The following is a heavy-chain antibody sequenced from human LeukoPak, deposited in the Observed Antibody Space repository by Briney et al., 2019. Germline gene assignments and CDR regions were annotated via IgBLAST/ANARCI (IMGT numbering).Heavy chain of an antibody. CDR2: ISGSGGTT. J-gene: IGHJ4*02. CDR1: GFTFSSYA. CDR3: AKLSEVVTPDYFDY. Sequence: PGGSLRLSCAASGFTFSSYAMSWVRQAPGKGLEWVSDISGSGGTTSYADSVKGRFTISRDNYKNTLYLQMNSLRAEDTALYYCAKLSEVVTPDYFDYWGQGTLVTVSS. V-gene: IGHV3-23*01. D-gene: IGHD4-23*01.